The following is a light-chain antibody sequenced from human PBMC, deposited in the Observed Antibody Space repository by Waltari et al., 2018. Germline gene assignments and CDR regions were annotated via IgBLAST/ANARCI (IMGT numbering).Light chain of an antibody. J-gene: IGKJ3*01. CDR2: ATS. CDR1: QDVRNW. Sequence: DIQMTQSPSSVSASVGDRVTITCRASQDVRNWLAWYQQKPGKDHNLLIYATSSVQTGVPSMFSGSGSGTDFTLTISSLQPEDFATYYCQQANSFPITFGPGTKVDIK. V-gene: IGKV1-12*01. CDR3: QQANSFPIT.